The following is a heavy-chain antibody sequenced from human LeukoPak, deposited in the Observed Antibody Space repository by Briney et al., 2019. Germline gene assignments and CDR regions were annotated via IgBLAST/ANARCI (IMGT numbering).Heavy chain of an antibody. D-gene: IGHD3-10*01. V-gene: IGHV4-34*01. Sequence: PSETLSLTCAVYGGSFSGYYWSWIHQPPGKGLEWIGEINHSGSTNYNPSLKSRVTISVDTSKNQFSLKLSSVTAADTAVYYCARGLTPGSGSYYKALNWFDPWGQGTLVTVSS. CDR3: ARGLTPGSGSYYKALNWFDP. J-gene: IGHJ5*02. CDR1: GGSFSGYY. CDR2: INHSGST.